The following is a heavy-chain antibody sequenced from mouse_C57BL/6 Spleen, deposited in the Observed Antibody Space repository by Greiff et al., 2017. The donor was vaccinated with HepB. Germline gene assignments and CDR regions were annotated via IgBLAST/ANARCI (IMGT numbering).Heavy chain of an antibody. J-gene: IGHJ4*01. CDR2: IDPSDSYT. D-gene: IGHD1-1*01. CDR1: GYTFTSYW. CDR3: ARYPDYYGSSSYAMDY. V-gene: IGHV1-69*01. Sequence: QVQLQQPGAELVMPGASVKLSCKASGYTFTSYWMHWVKQRPGQGLEWIGEIDPSDSYTNYNQKFKGKSTLTVDKSSSTAYMQLSSLTSEDSAVYYCARYPDYYGSSSYAMDYWGQGTSVTVSS.